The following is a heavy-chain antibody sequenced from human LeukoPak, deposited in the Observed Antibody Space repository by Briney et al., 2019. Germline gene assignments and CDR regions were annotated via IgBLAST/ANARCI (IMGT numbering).Heavy chain of an antibody. CDR2: ISGSGGSA. D-gene: IGHD1-1*01. J-gene: IGHJ4*02. CDR3: ATRRTGTFPN. Sequence: GGSLRLSCAASGFTFCSYAMSWVRQAPGKGLEWVSAISGSGGSAYYADSVKGRFTISRDNSKNTLYLQMNSLRAEDTAVYYCATRRTGTFPNWGQGTLVTVSS. V-gene: IGHV3-23*01. CDR1: GFTFCSYA.